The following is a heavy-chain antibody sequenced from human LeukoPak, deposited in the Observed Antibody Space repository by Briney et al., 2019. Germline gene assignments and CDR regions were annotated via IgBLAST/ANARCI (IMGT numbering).Heavy chain of an antibody. CDR2: IYYSGST. Sequence: SETLSLTCTVSGGSISSYYWSWIRQPPGKGLEWIGYIYYSGSTNYNPSLKSRVTISVDTSKNQFSLKLSSVTAADTAVYYCARAYTAMVLGAFDIWGQGTMVTVSS. J-gene: IGHJ3*02. D-gene: IGHD5-18*01. V-gene: IGHV4-59*01. CDR3: ARAYTAMVLGAFDI. CDR1: GGSISSYY.